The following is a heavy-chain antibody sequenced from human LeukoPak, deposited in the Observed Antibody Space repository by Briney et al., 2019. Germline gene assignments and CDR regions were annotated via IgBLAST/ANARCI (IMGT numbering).Heavy chain of an antibody. CDR2: INRDGSSA. CDR1: GFRLRSYW. J-gene: IGHJ5*02. D-gene: IGHD3-9*01. CDR3: ARDGSSDYDILTGYYTANWFDP. V-gene: IGHV3-74*01. Sequence: GGSLRLSCAASGFRLRSYWMHWVRQAPGKGLVWVSRINRDGSSAYYADSVKGRVTTSRDNAKNTLFLQMNSLRAEDTAVYYCARDGSSDYDILTGYYTANWFDPWGQGTLVTVSS.